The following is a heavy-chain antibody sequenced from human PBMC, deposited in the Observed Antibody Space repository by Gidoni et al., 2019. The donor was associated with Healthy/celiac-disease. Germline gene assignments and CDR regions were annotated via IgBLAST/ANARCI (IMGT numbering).Heavy chain of an antibody. V-gene: IGHV2-5*02. CDR1: GFSLSTSGVG. CDR3: AHSTYYDFWSGPRPFDY. J-gene: IGHJ4*02. D-gene: IGHD3-3*01. Sequence: QITLKESGPTLVKPTQTLTLTCTFSGFSLSTSGVGVGWLRQPPGKALEWLALIDWDDDKRYSPSLKSRLTITKDTSKNQVVLTMTNMDPVDTATYYCAHSTYYDFWSGPRPFDYWGQGTLVTVSS. CDR2: IDWDDDK.